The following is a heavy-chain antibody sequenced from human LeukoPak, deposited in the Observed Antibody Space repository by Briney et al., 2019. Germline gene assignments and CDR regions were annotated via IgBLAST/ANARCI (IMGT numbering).Heavy chain of an antibody. J-gene: IGHJ6*03. CDR1: GGSISSGSYY. CDR3: AREGVCSSTSSTKVYYYMDV. D-gene: IGHD2-2*01. CDR2: IYTSGST. Sequence: PSETLSLTCTVSGGSISSGSYYWSWIRQPAGKGLEWIGRIYTSGSTNYNPSLKSRVTISVDTSKNQFSLKLSSVTAADTAVYYCAREGVCSSTSSTKVYYYMDVWGKGTTVTVSS. V-gene: IGHV4-61*02.